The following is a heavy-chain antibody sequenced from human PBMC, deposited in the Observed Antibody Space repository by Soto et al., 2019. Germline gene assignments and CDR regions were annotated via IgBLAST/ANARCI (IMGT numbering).Heavy chain of an antibody. Sequence: QFQLVESGGGVVQPGRSLRLSCDTSGFTFSTYGMHWVRQAPGKGLEWVALIWYDGTNKYYADSVKGRFTISRDNSKNTLYLHMNSLRTEDTAMYYCARDRRPYMVRGVVNWGQGTLVTVSS. CDR3: ARDRRPYMVRGVVN. CDR2: IWYDGTNK. D-gene: IGHD3-10*01. CDR1: GFTFSTYG. J-gene: IGHJ4*02. V-gene: IGHV3-33*01.